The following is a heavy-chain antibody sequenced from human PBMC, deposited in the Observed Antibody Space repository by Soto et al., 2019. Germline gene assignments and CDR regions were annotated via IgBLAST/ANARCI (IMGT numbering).Heavy chain of an antibody. Sequence: PGGSLRLSCAASGFTFSSYAMSWVRQAPGKGLEWVSAISGSGGSTYYADSVKGRFTISRDNSKNTLYLQMNSLRAEDTAVYYCAKVKAVAGPEDYYYYGMDVWGQGTTVTVSS. CDR1: GFTFSSYA. CDR3: AKVKAVAGPEDYYYYGMDV. D-gene: IGHD6-19*01. V-gene: IGHV3-23*01. CDR2: ISGSGGST. J-gene: IGHJ6*02.